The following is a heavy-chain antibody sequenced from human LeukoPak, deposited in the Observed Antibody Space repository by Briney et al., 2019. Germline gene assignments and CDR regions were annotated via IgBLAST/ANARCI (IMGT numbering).Heavy chain of an antibody. J-gene: IGHJ4*02. Sequence: GASVKVSCKASGGTFRSYSINWVRQAPGQGLEWMGRIIPMFATPNYAHNFQGRVTITADISTSTAYMDLSSLRSEDTAVYYCARERHEYGSFDYWGQGTLVTVSS. V-gene: IGHV1-69*06. CDR3: ARERHEYGSFDY. CDR1: GGTFRSYS. CDR2: IIPMFATP. D-gene: IGHD4-17*01.